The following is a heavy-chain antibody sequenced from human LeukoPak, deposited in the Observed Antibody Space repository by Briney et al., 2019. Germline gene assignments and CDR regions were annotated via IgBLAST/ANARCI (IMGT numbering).Heavy chain of an antibody. CDR1: GYTFTNYW. CDR2: IYPGDSDT. J-gene: IGHJ4*02. Sequence: GESLKISCKGSGYTFTNYWIGWVRQMPGKGLEWMGIIYPGDSDTRYSPSFRGQVTISVDKSINTAYLQWSSLKASDTAMYYCARPPYYDFWNGYYADYWGQGTLVTVSS. D-gene: IGHD3-3*01. CDR3: ARPPYYDFWNGYYADY. V-gene: IGHV5-51*01.